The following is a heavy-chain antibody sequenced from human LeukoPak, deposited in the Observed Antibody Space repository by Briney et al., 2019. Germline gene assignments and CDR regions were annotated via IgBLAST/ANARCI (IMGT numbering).Heavy chain of an antibody. J-gene: IGHJ5*02. D-gene: IGHD5-12*01. CDR3: ARKTDSGPFDL. CDR1: GFIFSDSY. CDR2: INGGGYTV. V-gene: IGHV3-11*01. Sequence: PGGSLRLSCAASGFIFSDSYMSWIRQAPGKGLEWVSYINGGGYTVYCADSVKGRCTISRDNAKNSLYLQMNSLRAEDTAIYYCARKTDSGPFDLWGQGTLVTVSS.